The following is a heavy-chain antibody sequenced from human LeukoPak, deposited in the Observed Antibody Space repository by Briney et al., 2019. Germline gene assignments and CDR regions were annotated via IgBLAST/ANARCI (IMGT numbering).Heavy chain of an antibody. Sequence: HPGRSLRLSCAASGFTFDGYAMHWVRQVPGKGLEWVSGINWNSGSIGYADSVKGRFTISRDNAKNSLYLQMNSLRAEDTALYYCAKDQGGYASNFDYWGQGTLVTVSS. CDR1: GFTFDGYA. D-gene: IGHD5-12*01. J-gene: IGHJ4*02. CDR2: INWNSGSI. V-gene: IGHV3-9*01. CDR3: AKDQGGYASNFDY.